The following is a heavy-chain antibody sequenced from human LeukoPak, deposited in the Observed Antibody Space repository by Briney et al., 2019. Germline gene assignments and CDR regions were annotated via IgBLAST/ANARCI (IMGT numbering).Heavy chain of an antibody. CDR1: GFTFSSYW. CDR2: IISDGSST. CDR3: ARVPYSSGNY. J-gene: IGHJ4*02. V-gene: IGHV3-74*01. D-gene: IGHD6-19*01. Sequence: PGKSLRLSCAASGFTFSSYWMHWVRQAPGKGLVWVARIISDGSSTSYADSVKGRFTISRDNAKNTLYLQMNSLRADDTAVYYCARVPYSSGNYWGQGTLVTVSS.